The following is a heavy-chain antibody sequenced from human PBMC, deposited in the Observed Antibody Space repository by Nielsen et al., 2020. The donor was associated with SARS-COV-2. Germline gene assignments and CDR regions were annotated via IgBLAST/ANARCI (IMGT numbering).Heavy chain of an antibody. CDR3: ARGGSGIQLWCPNCYYYYYYMDV. CDR2: IYYNGST. CDR1: GGSISNFY. D-gene: IGHD5-18*01. V-gene: IGHV4-59*01. J-gene: IGHJ6*03. Sequence: SETLSLTCVVSGGSISNFYWNWIRQPPGKGLEWIGFIYYNGSTNYNPSLKSRATISVDTSKNQFSLKLSSVTAADTAVYYCARGGSGIQLWCPNCYYYYYYMDVWGKGTTVTVSS.